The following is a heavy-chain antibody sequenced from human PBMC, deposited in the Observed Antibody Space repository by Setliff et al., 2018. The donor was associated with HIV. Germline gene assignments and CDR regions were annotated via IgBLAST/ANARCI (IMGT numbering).Heavy chain of an antibody. CDR3: ARDNEVLAATPPSFDY. CDR1: GGTFSSYA. J-gene: IGHJ4*02. CDR2: IIPIFGST. D-gene: IGHD2-15*01. Sequence: SVKVSCKASGGTFSSYAISWVRQAPGQGLEWMGRIIPIFGSTNYAQKFQGRVTITADKSTSTAYMELSSLRSDDTAVYYCARDNEVLAATPPSFDYWGQGTLVTVSS. V-gene: IGHV1-69*06.